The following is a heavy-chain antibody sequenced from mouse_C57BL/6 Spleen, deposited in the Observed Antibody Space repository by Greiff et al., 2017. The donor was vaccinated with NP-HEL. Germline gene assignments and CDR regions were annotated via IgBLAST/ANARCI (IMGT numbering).Heavy chain of an antibody. D-gene: IGHD1-1*01. CDR1: GYTFTSYW. V-gene: IGHV1-52*01. J-gene: IGHJ2*01. CDR3: ARAYCYGSSYESDY. CDR2: IDPSSSET. Sequence: QVQLKQPGAELVRPGSSVKLSCKASGYTFTSYWMHWVKQRPIQGLEWIGNIDPSSSETHYNQKFKDKATLTVDKSSSTAYMQLSSLTSEDSAVYYCARAYCYGSSYESDYWGQGTTLTVSS.